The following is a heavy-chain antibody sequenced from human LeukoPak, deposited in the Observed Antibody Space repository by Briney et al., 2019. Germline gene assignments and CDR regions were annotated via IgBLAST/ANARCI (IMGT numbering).Heavy chain of an antibody. CDR1: GFTFTSSA. D-gene: IGHD3-10*01. CDR2: IVVGSGNT. CDR3: AADWGFGELFGAFDI. J-gene: IGHJ3*02. Sequence: ASVKVSCKASGFTFTSSAMQWVRQARGQRLEWIGWIVVGSGNTNYAQKFQERVTITRDMSTSTAYMELSSLRSEDTAVYYCAADWGFGELFGAFDIWGQGTMVTVSS. V-gene: IGHV1-58*02.